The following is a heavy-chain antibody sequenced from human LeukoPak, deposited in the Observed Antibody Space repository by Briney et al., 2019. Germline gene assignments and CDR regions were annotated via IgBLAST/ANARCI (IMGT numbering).Heavy chain of an antibody. J-gene: IGHJ6*02. CDR2: VNHYGHEK. D-gene: IGHD3-10*01. V-gene: IGHV3-7*01. CDR3: ARDSPGAVRGPYGMDV. CDR1: GFTFNNYW. Sequence: GGSLRLSCATSGFTFNNYWMTWVRQAPGKGLKWMAHVNHYGHEKFYGDSVRGRFTISRDNAENSLYLQLNGLTAEDTAVYYCARDSPGAVRGPYGMDVWGQGTTVTVSS.